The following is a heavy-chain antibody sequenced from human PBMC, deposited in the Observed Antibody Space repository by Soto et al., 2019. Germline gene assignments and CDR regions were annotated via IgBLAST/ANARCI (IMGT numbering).Heavy chain of an antibody. Sequence: ASVKVSCKASGYTFTGHYIHWVRQAPGQGPEWMGEIGPASGDTRYAQKFQGRVTMTKDTSITTVYMELNNLSPDDTAVYYCGRGRSGQLVVFYWGQGTPVTVSS. J-gene: IGHJ4*02. CDR2: IGPASGDT. CDR3: GRGRSGQLVVFY. D-gene: IGHD3-10*01. V-gene: IGHV1-2*02. CDR1: GYTFTGHY.